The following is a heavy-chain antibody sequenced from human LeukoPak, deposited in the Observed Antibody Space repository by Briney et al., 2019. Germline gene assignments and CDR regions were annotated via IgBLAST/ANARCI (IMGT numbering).Heavy chain of an antibody. V-gene: IGHV3-11*01. D-gene: IGHD3-22*01. CDR1: GFTFSDYY. J-gene: IGHJ4*02. CDR3: AKRGVVIRVILVGFHKEAYYIDS. Sequence: GGSLRLSCAASGFTFSDYYMSWIRQAPGKGLEWVSYISSSGSTIYYADSVKGRFTISRDNAKNSLYLQMNSLRAEDTAVYFCAKRGVVIRVILVGFHKEAYYIDSWGQGVLVTVSS. CDR2: ISSSGSTI.